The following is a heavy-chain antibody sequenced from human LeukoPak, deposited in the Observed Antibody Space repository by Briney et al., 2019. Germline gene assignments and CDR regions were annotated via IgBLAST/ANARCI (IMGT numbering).Heavy chain of an antibody. J-gene: IGHJ5*02. D-gene: IGHD6-19*01. V-gene: IGHV3-30*03. CDR3: ARDRSSGWYNNWFDP. CDR2: ISYDGSNK. CDR1: GFTFSSYG. Sequence: GRSLRLSCVASGFTFSSYGMHWVRQAPGKGLEWVAVISYDGSNKYYAGSVKGRFTISRDNSKNTLYLQMNSLRAEDTAVYYCARDRSSGWYNNWFDPWGQGTLVTVSS.